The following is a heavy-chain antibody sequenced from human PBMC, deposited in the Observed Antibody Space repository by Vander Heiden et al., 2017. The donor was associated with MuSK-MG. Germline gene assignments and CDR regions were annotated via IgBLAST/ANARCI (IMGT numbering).Heavy chain of an antibody. J-gene: IGHJ5*02. CDR1: GYSISSGYY. CDR3: ARERRLRFWEWSNWFDP. CDR2: IYHSGST. Sequence: QVQLQASGPGLVKPSETLSLTCPVSGYSISSGYYSGWIRQPPGKGLERIGRIYHSGSTYYNPSLKRRVTISVDTSKNQFSRKLSSVTAAHTAVYYCARERRLRFWEWSNWFDPWGHVTLVTVSS. D-gene: IGHD3-3*01. V-gene: IGHV4-38-2*02.